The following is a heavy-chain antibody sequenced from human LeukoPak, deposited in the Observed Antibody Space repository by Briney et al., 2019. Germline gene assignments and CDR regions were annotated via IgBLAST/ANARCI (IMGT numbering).Heavy chain of an antibody. J-gene: IGHJ6*02. CDR3: ARDGPLPASTYYYGMDV. V-gene: IGHV4-4*07. CDR1: GGSISSYY. CDR2: IYTSGST. Sequence: SETLSLTCTVSGGSISSYYWSWIRQPAXXXXXWIGRIYTSGSTNYNPSLKSRVTMSVDTSKNQFSLKLSSVTAADTAVYYCARDGPLPASTYYYGMDVWGQGTTVTVSS.